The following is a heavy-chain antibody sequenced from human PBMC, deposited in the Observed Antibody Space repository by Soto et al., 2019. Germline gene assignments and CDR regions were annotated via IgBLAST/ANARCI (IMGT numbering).Heavy chain of an antibody. D-gene: IGHD6-13*01. Sequence: EVQLVESGGGLVKPGGSLRLSCAASGFTFSNAWMSWVRQAPGKGLEWVGRIKSKTDGGTTNYAAPVEDRFTIARDDSKNLLYLQMNSLKTEDAAVYYCTTLATGSRSWSIFHYYYMAGWGKGTTVTVSS. CDR3: TTLATGSRSWSIFHYYYMAG. CDR2: IKSKTDGGTT. J-gene: IGHJ6*03. CDR1: GFTFSNAW. V-gene: IGHV3-15*01.